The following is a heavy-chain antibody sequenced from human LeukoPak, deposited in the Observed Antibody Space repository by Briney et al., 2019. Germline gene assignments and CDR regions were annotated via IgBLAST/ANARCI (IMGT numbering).Heavy chain of an antibody. V-gene: IGHV1-18*01. D-gene: IGHD6-13*01. CDR3: AASLPSIAAAGTDFDY. CDR1: GYTYTTDG. CDR2: IDTYSGNT. J-gene: IGHJ4*02. Sequence: ASVKVSCKASGYTYTTDGISWVRQAPGQGLEWMGWIDTYSGNTNYAQKFQERVTITRDMSTSTAYMELSSLRSEDTAVYYCAASLPSIAAAGTDFDYWGQGTLVTVSS.